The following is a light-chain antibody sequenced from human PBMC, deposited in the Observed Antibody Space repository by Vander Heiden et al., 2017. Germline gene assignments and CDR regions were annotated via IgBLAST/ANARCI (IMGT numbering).Light chain of an antibody. V-gene: IGKV1-8*01. J-gene: IGKJ4*01. CDR1: QGISSY. CDR3: QQYYSYPLT. CDR2: AAS. Sequence: IRMTQSPSSFSASIGDRVTITCRASQGISSYLAWYQQKPGKAPKLLIYAASTLQSGVPSRFSGSGSGTDFTLTISCLQSEDFATYYCQQYYSYPLTFGGGTKVEIK.